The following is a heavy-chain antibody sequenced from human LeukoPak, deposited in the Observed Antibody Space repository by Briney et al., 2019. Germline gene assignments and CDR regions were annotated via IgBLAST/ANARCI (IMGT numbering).Heavy chain of an antibody. CDR3: ARGQVGSSRGDFDY. CDR2: INPNSGGT. V-gene: IGHV1-2*04. D-gene: IGHD6-13*01. Sequence: ASVKVSCKASGYTFTGYYMHWVRQAPGRGLEWMGWINPNSGGTNYAQKFQGWVTMTRDTSISTAYMELSRLRSDDTAVYYCARGQVGSSRGDFDYWGQGTLVTVSS. CDR1: GYTFTGYY. J-gene: IGHJ4*02.